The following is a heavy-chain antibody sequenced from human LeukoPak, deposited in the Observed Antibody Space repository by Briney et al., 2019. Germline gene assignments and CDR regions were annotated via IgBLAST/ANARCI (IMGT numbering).Heavy chain of an antibody. J-gene: IGHJ4*02. V-gene: IGHV3-23*01. Sequence: GGSLRLSCAASGFTFSSYGMSWVRHAPGKGLEWVSAISGSGGSTYYADSVKGRFTISRDNSKNTLYLQMNSLRAEDTAVYYCAKDHIHQTITMVRGVIGYYFDYWGQGTLVTVSS. CDR1: GFTFSSYG. CDR2: ISGSGGST. D-gene: IGHD3-10*01. CDR3: AKDHIHQTITMVRGVIGYYFDY.